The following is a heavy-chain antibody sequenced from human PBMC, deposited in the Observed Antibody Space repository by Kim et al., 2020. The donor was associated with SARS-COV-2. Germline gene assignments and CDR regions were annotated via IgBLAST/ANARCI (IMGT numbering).Heavy chain of an antibody. CDR2: ITEDGSSA. V-gene: IGHV3-74*03. D-gene: IGHD3-16*02. Sequence: GGSLRLSCAASGFTFGRYWMHWVRQAPGQGLVWVSRITEDGSSATYANFVRGRFTITRDNSNSMVYLQMRSLGLEDTATYFCVRDGLSIVPFDFWGQGTRVTVSS. J-gene: IGHJ4*02. CDR3: VRDGLSIVPFDF. CDR1: GFTFGRYW.